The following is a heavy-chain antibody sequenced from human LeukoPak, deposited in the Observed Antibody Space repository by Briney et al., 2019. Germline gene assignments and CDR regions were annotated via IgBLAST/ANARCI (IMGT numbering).Heavy chain of an antibody. Sequence: SVKVSCKASGGTFSSYAISWVRQAPGQGLEWMGGIIPIFGTANYAQKFQGRVTITTDESTSTAYMELSSLRSEDAAVYYCARVVPLAAGYDRAGYYFDYWGQGTLVTVSS. J-gene: IGHJ4*02. D-gene: IGHD3-22*01. CDR3: ARVVPLAAGYDRAGYYFDY. CDR1: GGTFSSYA. CDR2: IIPIFGTA. V-gene: IGHV1-69*05.